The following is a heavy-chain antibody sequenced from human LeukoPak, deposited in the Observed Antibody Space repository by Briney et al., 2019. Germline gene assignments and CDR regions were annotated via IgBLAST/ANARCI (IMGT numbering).Heavy chain of an antibody. CDR3: ARPYSSGWYSDHDAFDI. J-gene: IGHJ3*02. CDR2: IYPGDSDT. Sequence: GESLKISCKGSGYSFTSYWIGWVRQMPGKGLEWMGIIYPGDSDTRYSPSFQGQVTISADKPTSTDYLQWSSLKASDTAMYYCARPYSSGWYSDHDAFDIWGQGTMVTVSS. CDR1: GYSFTSYW. D-gene: IGHD6-19*01. V-gene: IGHV5-51*01.